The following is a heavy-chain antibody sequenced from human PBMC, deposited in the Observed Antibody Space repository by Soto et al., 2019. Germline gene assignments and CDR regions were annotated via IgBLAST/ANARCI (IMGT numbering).Heavy chain of an antibody. V-gene: IGHV4-31*03. CDR3: ARVGHYDSSGYYYTYYFDY. CDR2: IYYSGST. D-gene: IGHD3-22*01. J-gene: IGHJ4*02. CDR1: GGSISSGGYY. Sequence: PSETLSLTCTVSGGSISSGGYYWSWIRQHPGKGLEWIGYIYYSGSTYYNPSLKSRVTISVDTSKNQFSLKLSSVTAADTAVYYCARVGHYDSSGYYYTYYFDYWGQGTLVTVSS.